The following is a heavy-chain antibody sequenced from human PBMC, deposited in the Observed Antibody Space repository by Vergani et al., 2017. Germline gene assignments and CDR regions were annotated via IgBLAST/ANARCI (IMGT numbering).Heavy chain of an antibody. J-gene: IGHJ4*02. CDR1: GFTFSSYW. Sequence: EVQLVESGGGLVQPGGSLRLSCAASGFTFSSYWMHWVRQAPGKGLVWVSRITSDGSSTSYADSVKGRFTISRDNSKNTLYLQRNSLRAEDTAVYYCARVFDEVRERIVVVPYFDYWGQGTLVTVSS. V-gene: IGHV3-74*01. D-gene: IGHD3-22*01. CDR3: ARVFDEVRERIVVVPYFDY. CDR2: ITSDGSST.